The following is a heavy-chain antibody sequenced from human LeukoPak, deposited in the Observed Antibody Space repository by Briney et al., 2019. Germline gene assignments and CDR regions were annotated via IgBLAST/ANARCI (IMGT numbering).Heavy chain of an antibody. CDR1: GGSFSSYY. CDR3: ARGNLYYYDSSGYYFEFDY. D-gene: IGHD3-22*01. J-gene: IGHJ4*02. CDR2: INHSGST. V-gene: IGHV4-34*01. Sequence: SETLSLTCAVYGGSFSSYYWSWIRQPPGKGLEWIGEINHSGSTNYNPSLRSRVTISVDMSKNQFSLKLSSVTAADTAVYYCARGNLYYYDSSGYYFEFDYWGQGTLVTVSS.